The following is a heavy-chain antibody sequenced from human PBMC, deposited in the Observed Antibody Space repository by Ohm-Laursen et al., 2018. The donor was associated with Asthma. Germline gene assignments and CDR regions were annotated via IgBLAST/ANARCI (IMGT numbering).Heavy chain of an antibody. J-gene: IGHJ6*02. D-gene: IGHD3-10*01. CDR2: IWYDGSNK. CDR3: ARDNGASGSYFGMDV. V-gene: IGHV3-33*01. CDR1: GFTFRSYA. Sequence: SLRLSCAASGFTFRSYAMHWVRQAPGKGLEWVAVIWYDGSNKYYTDSVKGRFTISRDNSKNTLYLQMNSLRAEDTAVYYCARDNGASGSYFGMDVWGQGTTVTVSS.